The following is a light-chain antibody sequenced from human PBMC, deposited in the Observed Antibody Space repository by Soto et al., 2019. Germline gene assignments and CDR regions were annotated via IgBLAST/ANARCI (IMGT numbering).Light chain of an antibody. CDR3: LQHDSYPLN. Sequence: DIQMTQSPSSLSASIGDRVTITCRASQGLRNDLCWYQQKPGKAPKRLIYTASSLQSVVPSRYSGSGSGTEFTHTSSSLHPEDFEAYYCLQHDSYPLNFGQGTRLEIK. V-gene: IGKV1-17*01. CDR1: QGLRND. J-gene: IGKJ5*01. CDR2: TAS.